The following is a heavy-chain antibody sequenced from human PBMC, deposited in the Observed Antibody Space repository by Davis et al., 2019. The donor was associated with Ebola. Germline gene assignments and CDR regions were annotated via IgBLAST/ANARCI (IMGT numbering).Heavy chain of an antibody. CDR2: ISYDGSYK. CDR1: GFTFNSYG. Sequence: GESLKISCAASGFTFNSYGMHWVRQAPGKGLEWVAVISYDGSYKFYADSLKGRFTISRDNSKNTVNLQMSSLRAEDTAVYYCAKGRGEYYYYGMDVWGKGTTVTVSS. V-gene: IGHV3-30*18. J-gene: IGHJ6*04. CDR3: AKGRGEYYYYGMDV.